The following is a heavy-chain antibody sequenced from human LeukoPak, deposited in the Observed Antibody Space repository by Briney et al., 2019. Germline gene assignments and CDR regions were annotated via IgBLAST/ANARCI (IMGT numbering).Heavy chain of an antibody. J-gene: IGHJ4*02. CDR3: VRRDTGWNYFDY. CDR1: GVSINSHY. D-gene: IGHD6-19*01. V-gene: IGHV4-59*08. CDR2: IYYTGKN. Sequence: SETLSLTCAVSGVSINSHYWGWIRQPPGKGLQWIGDIYYTGKNNYNPSLKSRVTISLDTSKDHLSLNLTSVVAADTAIYYCVRRDTGWNYFDYWGQGILVTVSS.